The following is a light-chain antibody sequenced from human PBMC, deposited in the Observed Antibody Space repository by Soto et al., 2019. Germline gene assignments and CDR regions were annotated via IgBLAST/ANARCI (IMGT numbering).Light chain of an antibody. J-gene: IGKJ1*01. V-gene: IGKV3-15*01. CDR3: QQYANWPKT. CDR1: QSVSKK. Sequence: EILMTQSPSTLSVSPGERATLSCRASQSVSKKLVWYQQKPGQAPRLLIYAASTRATGIPARFSGSGSDTEFTLTISSLQSEDLEVYYCQQYANWPKTFGQGTKVDIK. CDR2: AAS.